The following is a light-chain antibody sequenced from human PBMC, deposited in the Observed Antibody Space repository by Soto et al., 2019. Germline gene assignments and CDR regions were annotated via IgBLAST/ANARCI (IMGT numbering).Light chain of an antibody. CDR1: QSISSTY. V-gene: IGKV3-20*01. J-gene: IGKJ4*01. Sequence: DIVLTQSPGTLSLSPGERATLSCRASQSISSTYLTWYQQKPGQAPRLLIYGASSRATGVPDRFSSSGSGTDFTLTISRLEPEDFAVYYCQLYGSSPRTFGGGTKVEIK. CDR2: GAS. CDR3: QLYGSSPRT.